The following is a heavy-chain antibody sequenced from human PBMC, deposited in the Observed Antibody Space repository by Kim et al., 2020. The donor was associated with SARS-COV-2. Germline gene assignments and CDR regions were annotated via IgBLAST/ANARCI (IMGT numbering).Heavy chain of an antibody. CDR2: INAGNGNT. Sequence: ASVKVSCKASGYTFTSYAMHWVRQAPGQRLEWMGWINAGNGNTKYSQKFQGRVTITRDTSASTAYMELSSLRSEDTAVYYCARGVTMVRGAPAPGDPWGQGTLVTVSS. V-gene: IGHV1-3*01. CDR3: ARGVTMVRGAPAPGDP. D-gene: IGHD3-10*01. J-gene: IGHJ5*02. CDR1: GYTFTSYA.